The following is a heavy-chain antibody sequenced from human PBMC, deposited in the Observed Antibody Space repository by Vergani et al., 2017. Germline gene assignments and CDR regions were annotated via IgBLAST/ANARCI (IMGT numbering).Heavy chain of an antibody. CDR2: IIPVLGKT. J-gene: IGHJ4*02. CDR1: GYTFTSYY. CDR3: ASSHLEWSRPTAFDY. Sequence: QVQLVQSGAEVKKPGASVKVSCKASGYTFTSYYMHWVRQAPGQGLEWMGRIIPVLGKTKYAQDFQGRLTITADTSTSTAYMELTSLRSQDTAVYYCASSHLEWSRPTAFDYWGQGTLVTVSS. V-gene: IGHV1-46*01. D-gene: IGHD3-3*01.